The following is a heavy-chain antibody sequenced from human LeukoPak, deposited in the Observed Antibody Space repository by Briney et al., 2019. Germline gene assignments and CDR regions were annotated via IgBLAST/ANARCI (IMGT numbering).Heavy chain of an antibody. CDR1: GCTFTGYY. Sequence: GASVKVSCKASGCTFTGYYMHWVRQAPGQGLEWMGWINPNSGGTNYAQKFQGRVTMTRDTSISTAYMELSRLRSDDTAVYYCARGQDGRVDWSLMGPYYYYGMDVWGQGTTVTVSS. V-gene: IGHV1-2*02. CDR3: ARGQDGRVDWSLMGPYYYYGMDV. CDR2: INPNSGGT. D-gene: IGHD3-9*01. J-gene: IGHJ6*02.